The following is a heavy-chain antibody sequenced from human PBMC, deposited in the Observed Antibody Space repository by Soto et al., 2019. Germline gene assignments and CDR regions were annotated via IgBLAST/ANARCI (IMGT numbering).Heavy chain of an antibody. CDR1: GGSVFSNSAA. V-gene: IGHV6-1*01. CDR2: TYYRSKWYN. CDR3: ARDLSGFFQH. J-gene: IGHJ1*01. Sequence: PSPALSLTCVSSGGSVFSNSAAWNWIRQSPSRGLEWLGRTYYRSKWYNDYAGSVRSRITINPDTSKNQFSLHLNSVTPDDTAVYYCARDLSGFFQHWGLGTLVTVSS. D-gene: IGHD3-3*02.